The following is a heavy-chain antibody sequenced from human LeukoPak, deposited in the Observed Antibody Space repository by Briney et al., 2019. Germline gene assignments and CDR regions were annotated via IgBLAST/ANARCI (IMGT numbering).Heavy chain of an antibody. V-gene: IGHV3-30*18. CDR2: ISNDGSYI. J-gene: IGHJ4*02. CDR3: AKDSPSGFDY. Sequence: PGRSLRLSCAASGFTFSHYGMHWVRQAPGKGLEWVAVISNDGSYIDYVNSVKGRFTISRDNSKNTLYLQMNSLTIEDTAVYYCAKDSPSGFDYWGQGILVTVSS. D-gene: IGHD3-10*01. CDR1: GFTFSHYG.